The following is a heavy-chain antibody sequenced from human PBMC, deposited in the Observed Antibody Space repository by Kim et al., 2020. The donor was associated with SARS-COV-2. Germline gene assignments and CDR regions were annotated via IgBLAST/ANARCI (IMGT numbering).Heavy chain of an antibody. CDR3: AGGWADYDC. CDR2: IKQDGSEK. V-gene: IGHV3-7*03. Sequence: GSLRLSCAASGSIFSSYLMTWVRQAPGKGLEWVANIKQDGSEKHYVDCVKGLFTIARDNAKNSLYLQMNSLRAEDTAVYYCAGGWADYDCWGQGTLVTVSS. D-gene: IGHD3-16*01. J-gene: IGHJ4*02. CDR1: GSIFSSYL.